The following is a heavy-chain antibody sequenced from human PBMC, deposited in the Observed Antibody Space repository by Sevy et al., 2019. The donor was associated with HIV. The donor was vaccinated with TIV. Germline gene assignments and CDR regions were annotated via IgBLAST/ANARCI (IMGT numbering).Heavy chain of an antibody. D-gene: IGHD3-22*01. V-gene: IGHV1-24*01. J-gene: IGHJ4*02. CDR1: GYTLTELS. Sequence: ASVKVSCKVSGYTLTELSMHWVRQAPGKGLEWMGTFVPEDGKTFHAQKFQGRVTMTEDTPSDTAYMELSSLRSEDTAMYYCATTKDYYDSSGYPFDDWGQGTLVTVSS. CDR3: ATTKDYYDSSGYPFDD. CDR2: FVPEDGKT.